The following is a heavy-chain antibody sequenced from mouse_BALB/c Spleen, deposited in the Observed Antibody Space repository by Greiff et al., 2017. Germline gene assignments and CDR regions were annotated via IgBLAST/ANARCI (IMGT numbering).Heavy chain of an antibody. D-gene: IGHD2-4*01. CDR1: GFNIKDTY. V-gene: IGHV14-3*02. CDR2: IDPANGNT. Sequence: EVQLQQSGAELVKPGASVKLSCTASGFNIKDTYMHWVKQRPEQGLEWIGRIDPANGNTKYDPKFQGKATITADTSSNTAYLQLSSLTSEDTAVYYCARRSTMITTRYAMDYWGQGTSVTVSS. CDR3: ARRSTMITTRYAMDY. J-gene: IGHJ4*01.